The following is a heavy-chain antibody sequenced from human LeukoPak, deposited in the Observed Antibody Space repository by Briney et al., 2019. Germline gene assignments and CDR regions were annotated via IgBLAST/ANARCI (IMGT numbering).Heavy chain of an antibody. CDR2: INHSGST. V-gene: IGHV4-30-4*01. D-gene: IGHD6-6*01. CDR1: GGSISSGDYY. CDR3: ARASVARSRVDY. J-gene: IGHJ4*02. Sequence: SQTLSLTCTVSGGSISSGDYYWSWIRQPPGKGLEWIGEINHSGSTNYNPSLKSRVTISVDTSKNQFSLKLSSVTAADTAVYYCARASVARSRVDYWGQGTLVTVSS.